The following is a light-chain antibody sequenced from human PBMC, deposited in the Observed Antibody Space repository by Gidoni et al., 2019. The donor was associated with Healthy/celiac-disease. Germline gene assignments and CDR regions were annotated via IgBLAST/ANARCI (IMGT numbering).Light chain of an antibody. J-gene: IGKJ4*01. Sequence: DIQRNKSPSSRSESVGDKVTITYRASQSISSYLNWYQQKPGNAPNLLIYAASSLPSGVPSMFSGSGSGTDFTLTISRLQPEDFATYYCQHSYSTPLTFGGGTKVEIK. V-gene: IGKV1-39*01. CDR1: QSISSY. CDR2: AAS. CDR3: QHSYSTPLT.